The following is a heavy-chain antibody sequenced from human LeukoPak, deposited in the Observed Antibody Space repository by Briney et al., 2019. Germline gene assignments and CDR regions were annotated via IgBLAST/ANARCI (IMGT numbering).Heavy chain of an antibody. D-gene: IGHD3-22*01. V-gene: IGHV3-21*01. Sequence: KTGGSLRLSCAASGFTFSSYSMNWVRQAPGKGLEWVSSISSSSSYIYYADSVKGRFTISRDNAKNSLYLQMNSLRAEDTAVYYCARDSGVTYYYDSSGYSDAFDIWGQGTMVTVSS. J-gene: IGHJ3*02. CDR1: GFTFSSYS. CDR3: ARDSGVTYYYDSSGYSDAFDI. CDR2: ISSSSSYI.